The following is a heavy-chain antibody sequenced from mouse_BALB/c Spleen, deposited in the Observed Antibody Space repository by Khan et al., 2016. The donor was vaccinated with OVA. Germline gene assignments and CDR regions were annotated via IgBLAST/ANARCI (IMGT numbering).Heavy chain of an antibody. CDR3: ARGNYYGYAMDY. V-gene: IGHV3-2*02. CDR2: ISYSGST. CDR1: GYSITSDYA. D-gene: IGHD1-1*01. J-gene: IGHJ4*01. Sequence: ESGPGLVKPSQSLSLTCTVTGYSITSDYAWNWIRQFPGNKLEWMGYISYSGSTSYNPSLTSRISITRDTSKNQFFLQLNSVTTEDTATYYCARGNYYGYAMDYWGQGTSVTVSS.